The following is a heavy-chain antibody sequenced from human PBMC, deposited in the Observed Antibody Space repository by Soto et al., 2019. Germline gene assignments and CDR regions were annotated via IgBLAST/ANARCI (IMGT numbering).Heavy chain of an antibody. Sequence: PSETLSLTCAVSGASVSSTYWWSWVRQPPGKGPEWIGEINHRGSANYNPSLKSRVTISVDISKSQFSLRLTSVTAADTAVYYCARYNAASGTYYFDLWGQGALVTVS. V-gene: IGHV4-4*02. J-gene: IGHJ4*02. D-gene: IGHD6-13*01. CDR2: INHRGSA. CDR3: ARYNAASGTYYFDL. CDR1: GASVSSTYW.